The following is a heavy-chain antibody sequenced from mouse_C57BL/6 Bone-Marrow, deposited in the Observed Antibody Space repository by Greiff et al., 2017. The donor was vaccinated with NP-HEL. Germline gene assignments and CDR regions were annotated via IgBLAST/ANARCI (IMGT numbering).Heavy chain of an antibody. CDR2: ISSGGDYI. V-gene: IGHV5-9-1*02. D-gene: IGHD1-1*01. CDR1: GFPFSSYA. J-gene: IGHJ2*01. Sequence: EVQVVESGEGLVKPGGSLKLSCAASGFPFSSYAMSWVRQTPEKRLEWVAYISSGGDYIYYADTVKGRFTISRDNARNTLYLQMSSLKSEDTAMYYCTRGLRRRGYFDYWGQGTTLTVSS. CDR3: TRGLRRRGYFDY.